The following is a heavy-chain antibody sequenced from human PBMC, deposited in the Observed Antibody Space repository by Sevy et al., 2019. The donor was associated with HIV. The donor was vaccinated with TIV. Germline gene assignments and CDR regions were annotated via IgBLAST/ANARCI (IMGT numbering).Heavy chain of an antibody. J-gene: IGHJ4*02. CDR1: GFTFSSYA. V-gene: IGHV3-23*01. CDR3: AKAYQLLVANYFDY. CDR2: ISGSGGST. D-gene: IGHD2-2*01. Sequence: GGSLRLSCAASGFTFSSYAMSWVRQAPGKGLEWVSAISGSGGSTYYADSVKGRFTISRDNSKNTLYLQMNGLRAEDTAVYYCAKAYQLLVANYFDYWGQGTLVTVSS.